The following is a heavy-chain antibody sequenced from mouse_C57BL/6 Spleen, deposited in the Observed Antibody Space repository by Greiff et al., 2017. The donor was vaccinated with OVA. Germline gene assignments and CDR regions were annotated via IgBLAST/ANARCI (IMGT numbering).Heavy chain of an antibody. J-gene: IGHJ1*03. Sequence: EVKLEESGAELVKPGASVKLSCTASGFNIKDYYMHWVKQRTEPGLEWIGRIDPEDGETKYAPKFQGKATITADTSSNTAYLQLSSLTSEDTAVYYCAYYYGSSGDFDVWGTGTTVTVSS. CDR2: IDPEDGET. CDR1: GFNIKDYY. CDR3: AYYYGSSGDFDV. V-gene: IGHV14-2*01. D-gene: IGHD1-1*01.